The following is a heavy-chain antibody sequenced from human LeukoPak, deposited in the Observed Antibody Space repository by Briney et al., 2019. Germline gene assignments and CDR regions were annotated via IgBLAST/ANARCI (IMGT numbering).Heavy chain of an antibody. CDR3: ARSEGRIAAAGTLYMDV. V-gene: IGHV3-48*03. D-gene: IGHD6-13*01. Sequence: GGSLRLSCAASGFTFSSYEMNWVRQAPGRGLEWVSYISSSGSTIYYADSVKGRFTISRDNAKNSLDLQMNSLRAEDTAVYYCARSEGRIAAAGTLYMDVWGKGTTVTVSS. CDR2: ISSSGSTI. J-gene: IGHJ6*03. CDR1: GFTFSSYE.